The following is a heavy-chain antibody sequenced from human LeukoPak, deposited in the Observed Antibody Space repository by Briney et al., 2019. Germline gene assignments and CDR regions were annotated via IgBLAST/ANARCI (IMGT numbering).Heavy chain of an antibody. Sequence: GGSLRLSCAASGFTFTNAWMTWVRQAPGKGLEWVGRIKSKTDGGTTDYAAPVKGRFTISRDDSKNTLYLQMNSLKTEDTAVYYCTTSPDIVVVVAATGRLYYFDYWGQGTLVTVSS. CDR3: TTSPDIVVVVAATGRLYYFDY. D-gene: IGHD2-15*01. CDR2: IKSKTDGGTT. CDR1: GFTFTNAW. J-gene: IGHJ4*02. V-gene: IGHV3-15*01.